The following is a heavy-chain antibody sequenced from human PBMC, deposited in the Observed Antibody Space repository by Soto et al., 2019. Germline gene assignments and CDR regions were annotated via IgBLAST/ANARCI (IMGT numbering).Heavy chain of an antibody. D-gene: IGHD6-19*01. V-gene: IGHV4-61*01. J-gene: IGHJ4*02. CDR3: ARDLGKYSRGWYPGPSGYFDY. CDR1: GGSVSSGSYY. CDR2: IYDSGST. Sequence: PSGSLYLTCTVSGGSVSSGSYYWSWNRQPQGKGLEWIGYIYDSGSTNYNPSLKSRVTISVDTSKNQFSLKLSSVTAADTAVYYGARDLGKYSRGWYPGPSGYFDYWGQGTLVTVSS.